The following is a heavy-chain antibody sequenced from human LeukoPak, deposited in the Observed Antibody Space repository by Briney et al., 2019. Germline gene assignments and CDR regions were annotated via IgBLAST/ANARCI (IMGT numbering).Heavy chain of an antibody. Sequence: SETLSLTCAVYGGSFSGYYWSWIRQPPGKGLEWIGEINHSGSTNYNPSLKSRVTISVDTSKNQFSLKLSSVTAADTAVYYCARGSKVRGVTDWGQGTLVTVSS. CDR3: ARGSKVRGVTD. CDR1: GGSFSGYY. D-gene: IGHD3-10*01. V-gene: IGHV4-34*01. J-gene: IGHJ4*02. CDR2: INHSGST.